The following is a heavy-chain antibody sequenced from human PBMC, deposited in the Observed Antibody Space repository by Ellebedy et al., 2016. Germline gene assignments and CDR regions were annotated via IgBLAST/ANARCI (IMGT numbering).Heavy chain of an antibody. CDR3: ASLYNWFNP. CDR2: INHSGST. CDR1: GGSFSGYY. V-gene: IGHV4-34*01. Sequence: SETPSLTXAVYGGSFSGYYWSWIRQPPGKGLEWIGEINHSGSTNYNPSLKSRVTISVDTSKNQFSLKLSSVTAADTAVYYCASLYNWFNPWGQGTLVTVSS. J-gene: IGHJ5*02.